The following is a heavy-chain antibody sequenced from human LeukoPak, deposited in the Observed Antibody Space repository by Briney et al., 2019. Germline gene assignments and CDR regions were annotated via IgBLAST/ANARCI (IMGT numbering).Heavy chain of an antibody. CDR1: GGTFSSYA. D-gene: IGHD3-3*01. J-gene: IGHJ6*02. V-gene: IGHV1-69*13. CDR2: IIPIFGTA. CDR3: ARVLRFLSPPKNGMDV. Sequence: SVKVSCKASGGTFSSYAISCVRQAPGQGLEWMGGIIPIFGTANYAQKFQGRVTITADESTSTAYMELSSLRSEDTAVYYCARVLRFLSPPKNGMDVWGQGTTVTVSS.